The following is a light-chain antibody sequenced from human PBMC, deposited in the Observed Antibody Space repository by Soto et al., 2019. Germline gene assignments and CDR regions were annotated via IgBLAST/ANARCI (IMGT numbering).Light chain of an antibody. Sequence: EIVLTQSPATLSLSPGERATLSCRASQSVTNYLAWYQQKPGQAPRLLIYDASNRATGIPDRFSGSGSGTAFTLPSSSLEPEDFSVYYCLQRSSWPRTFGHGTRLEIK. J-gene: IGKJ2*01. CDR3: LQRSSWPRT. CDR1: QSVTNY. V-gene: IGKV3-11*01. CDR2: DAS.